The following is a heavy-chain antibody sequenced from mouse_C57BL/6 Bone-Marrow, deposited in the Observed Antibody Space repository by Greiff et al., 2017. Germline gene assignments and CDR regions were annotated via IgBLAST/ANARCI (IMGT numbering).Heavy chain of an antibody. V-gene: IGHV1-55*01. Sequence: VQLQQPGAELVKPGASVKMSCTASGYTFTSYWITWVKQRPGQGLEWIGDIYPGSGSTNYNEKFKSKATLNVDTSSSTAYMQLRSLTSEDSAVYYSARPIYGSSYVEFAYWGQGTLVTVSA. CDR2: IYPGSGST. CDR3: ARPIYGSSYVEFAY. CDR1: GYTFTSYW. D-gene: IGHD1-1*01. J-gene: IGHJ3*01.